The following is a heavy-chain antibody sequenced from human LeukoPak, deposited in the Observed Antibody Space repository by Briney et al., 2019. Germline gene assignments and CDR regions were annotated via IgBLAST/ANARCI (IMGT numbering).Heavy chain of an antibody. V-gene: IGHV3-30*02. CDR1: GFTFSSYG. Sequence: GGSLRLSCAASGFTFSSYGMHWVRQAPGKGLEWVAFIRYDGSNQYYGDSVKGRFTISRDNSKNTLYVQMNSLSAGDTAVYYCAKAISGGSDSMDVWGKGATVTVSS. D-gene: IGHD4-23*01. CDR2: IRYDGSNQ. CDR3: AKAISGGSDSMDV. J-gene: IGHJ6*03.